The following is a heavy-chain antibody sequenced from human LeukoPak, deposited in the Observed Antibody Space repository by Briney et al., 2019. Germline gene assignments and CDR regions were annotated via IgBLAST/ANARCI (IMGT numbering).Heavy chain of an antibody. Sequence: GGSLRLSCAASGFTFNSKWMTWVRQAPGKGLEWVANINQEGSAQYYVDSVKGRFTISRDNAKSSLYLEMSGLRVEDTAVYYCADPPSDYWGPGTLVAVSS. J-gene: IGHJ4*02. V-gene: IGHV3-7*01. CDR3: ADPPSDY. CDR2: INQEGSAQ. CDR1: GFTFNSKW.